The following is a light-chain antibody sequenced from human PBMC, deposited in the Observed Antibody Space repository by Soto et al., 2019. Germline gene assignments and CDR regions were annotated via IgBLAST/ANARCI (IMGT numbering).Light chain of an antibody. CDR1: SSDVGSYNL. CDR2: EGS. CDR3: CSYAGSSTSVV. V-gene: IGLV2-23*01. J-gene: IGLJ2*01. Sequence: QSVLTQPASVSGSPGQSITICCTGTSSDVGSYNLVSWYQQHPGKAPKLMIYEGSKRPSGVSNRFSGSKSGNTASLTISGLQAEDEADYYCCSYAGSSTSVVFGGGTQLTVL.